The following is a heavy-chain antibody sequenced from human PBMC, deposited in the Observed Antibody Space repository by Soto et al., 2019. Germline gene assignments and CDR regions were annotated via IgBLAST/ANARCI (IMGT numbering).Heavy chain of an antibody. Sequence: PSETLSLTCTVSGGSISSYYWSWIRQPPGKGLEWIGYIYYSGSTNYNPSLKSRVTISVDTSKNQFSLKLSSVTAADTAVYYCPRGIKVGTPLDYWGQGTLVT. V-gene: IGHV4-59*01. CDR3: PRGIKVGTPLDY. CDR1: GGSISSYY. J-gene: IGHJ4*02. CDR2: IYYSGST. D-gene: IGHD5-12*01.